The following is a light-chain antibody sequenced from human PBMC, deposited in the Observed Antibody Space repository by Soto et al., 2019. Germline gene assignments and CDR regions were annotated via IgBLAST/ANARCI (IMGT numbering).Light chain of an antibody. Sequence: QSALTQPASVSGSPGQSITISCTGTNSDVGGYNYVSWYQQHPGKAPKLMIYEVSNRPSGVSNRFSGSKSGNTASLTISGLRAEDEADYYCSSYTSSSTLVFGTGTKATVL. CDR1: NSDVGGYNY. CDR3: SSYTSSSTLV. CDR2: EVS. V-gene: IGLV2-14*01. J-gene: IGLJ1*01.